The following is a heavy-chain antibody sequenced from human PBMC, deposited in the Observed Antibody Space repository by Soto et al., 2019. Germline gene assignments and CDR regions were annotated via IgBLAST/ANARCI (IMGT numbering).Heavy chain of an antibody. Sequence: GGSLRLSCAVSGFTFSSYGMHWVRQAPGKGLEWVSAISGSGGSTYYADSVKGRFTVSRDNSKNTLYLQMNSLKTEDTAVYYCTIPRGPMIRPWGQGTLVTVSS. D-gene: IGHD3-22*01. CDR3: TIPRGPMIRP. CDR2: ISGSGGST. V-gene: IGHV3-23*01. J-gene: IGHJ5*02. CDR1: GFTFSSYG.